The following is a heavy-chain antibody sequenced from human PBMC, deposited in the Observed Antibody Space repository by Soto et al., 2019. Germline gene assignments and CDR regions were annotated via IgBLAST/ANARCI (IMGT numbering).Heavy chain of an antibody. J-gene: IGHJ4*02. CDR2: INPNTGGT. D-gene: IGHD4-17*01. V-gene: IGHV1-46*01. CDR3: ARDKVYGDNSFDF. Sequence: ASVKVSCKTFGYIFSNFYIHWVRQAPGQGLEWMGIINPNTGGTSYPQKFQGRVTLTRDTSTSTVHMEMSSLTSEDTAVYYCARDKVYGDNSFDFWGQGTLVTVSS. CDR1: GYIFSNFY.